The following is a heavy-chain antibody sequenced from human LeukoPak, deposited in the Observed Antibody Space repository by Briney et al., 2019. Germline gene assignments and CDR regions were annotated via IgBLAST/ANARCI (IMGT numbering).Heavy chain of an antibody. D-gene: IGHD2-8*01. J-gene: IGHJ6*02. CDR2: ISSSSSYI. CDR1: GFTFSSYS. V-gene: IGHV3-21*01. CDR3: ARAGNCTNGVCPRYYYYGMDV. Sequence: TGGSLRLSCAASGFTFSSYSMNWVRQAPGKGLEWVSSISSSSSYIYYADSVKGRFTISRDNAKNSLYLQMNSLRAEDTAVYYCARAGNCTNGVCPRYYYYGMDVWGQGTTVPVSS.